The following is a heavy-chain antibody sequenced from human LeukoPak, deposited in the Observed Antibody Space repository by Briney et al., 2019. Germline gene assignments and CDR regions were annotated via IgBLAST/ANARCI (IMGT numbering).Heavy chain of an antibody. CDR1: GGSISSSSYY. V-gene: IGHV4-39*07. Sequence: PSETLSLTCTVSGGSISSSSYYWGWIRQPPGKGLEWIGSIYYSGSTYYNPSLKSRVTISVGTSKNQFSLKLSSVTAADTAVYYCARGSDITMVRGGDYWGQGTLVTVSS. D-gene: IGHD3-10*01. CDR3: ARGSDITMVRGGDY. CDR2: IYYSGST. J-gene: IGHJ4*02.